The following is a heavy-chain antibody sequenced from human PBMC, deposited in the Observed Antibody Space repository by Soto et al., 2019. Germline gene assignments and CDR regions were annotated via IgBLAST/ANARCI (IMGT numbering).Heavy chain of an antibody. J-gene: IGHJ4*02. CDR2: IRDRAFSYAT. CDR1: GFVFKDSS. V-gene: IGHV3-73*01. CDR3: TRLISAAQDY. Sequence: EVLLVESGGGLVQPGGSLKLSCAASGFVFKDSSIHWVRQASGKGLEWVGRIRDRAFSYATAYAASVKGRFTISRNYSTNTAYLQMNSRKTEDTAIYYCTRLISAAQDYWGQGTLVTVSS. D-gene: IGHD3-10*01.